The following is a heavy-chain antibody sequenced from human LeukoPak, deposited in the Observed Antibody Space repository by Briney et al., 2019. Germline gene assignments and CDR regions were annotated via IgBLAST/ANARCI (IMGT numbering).Heavy chain of an antibody. CDR1: GGTFSSYA. Sequence: SVKVSCKASGGTFSSYAVSWVRQAPGQGLEWMGRIIPILGIANYAQKLQGRVTITADKSTSTAYMELSSLRSEDTAVYYCARDEGLMMVAESPGPHDYWGQGTLVTVSS. V-gene: IGHV1-69*04. CDR3: ARDEGLMMVAESPGPHDY. D-gene: IGHD3-22*01. J-gene: IGHJ4*02. CDR2: IIPILGIA.